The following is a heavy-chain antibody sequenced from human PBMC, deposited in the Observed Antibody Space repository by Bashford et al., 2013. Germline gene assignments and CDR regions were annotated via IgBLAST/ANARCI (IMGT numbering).Heavy chain of an antibody. V-gene: IGHV4-31*03. D-gene: IGHD4-17*01. Sequence: SETLSLTCTVSGGSISSGGYYWSWIRQHPGKGLEWIGYIYYSGSTYYNPSLKSRVTISVDTSKNQFSLKLSSVTAADTAVYYCAREAPSGYGSYFDYVGPGTLVTVSS. CDR2: IYYSGST. CDR1: GGSISSGGYY. CDR3: AREAPSGYGSYFDY. J-gene: IGHJ4*03.